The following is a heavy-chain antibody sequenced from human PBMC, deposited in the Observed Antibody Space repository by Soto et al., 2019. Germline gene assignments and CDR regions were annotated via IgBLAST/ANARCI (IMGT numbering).Heavy chain of an antibody. CDR1: GYTFTGYY. D-gene: IGHD5-12*01. J-gene: IGHJ5*02. CDR2: INPNSGGT. CDR3: ARAGRIVATKGGLNWFDP. Sequence: ASVKVSCKASGYTFTGYYMHWVRQAPGQGLEWMGWINPNSGGTNYAQKFQGWVTMTRDTSISTAYMELSRLRSDDTAVYYCARAGRIVATKGGLNWFDPWGQGTLVTVSS. V-gene: IGHV1-2*04.